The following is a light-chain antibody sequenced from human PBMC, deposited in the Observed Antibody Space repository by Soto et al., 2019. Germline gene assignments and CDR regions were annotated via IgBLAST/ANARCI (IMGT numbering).Light chain of an antibody. CDR3: CSYAGSVTFL. CDR1: SSDVGDYNY. CDR2: DVS. J-gene: IGLJ1*01. Sequence: QSVLTQPRSVSGSPGQSVTISCTGTSSDVGDYNYVSWYQQHPGKAPKLMIFDVSDRPSGVPDRFSGSKSGNTASLTISGLQAEDEADYFCCSYAGSVTFLFGSGTKLTVL. V-gene: IGLV2-11*01.